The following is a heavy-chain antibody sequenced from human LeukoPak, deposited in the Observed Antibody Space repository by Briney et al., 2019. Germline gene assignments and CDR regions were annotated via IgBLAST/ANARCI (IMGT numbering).Heavy chain of an antibody. Sequence: SETLSLTCTVSGGSISSYYWSWIRQPAGKGLEWIGRIYTSGSTNYNPSLKSRVTMSVDTSKNQFSLKLSSVTAADTAVYYCARESGQGGSPDSAFDIWGQGTMVTASS. CDR1: GGSISSYY. V-gene: IGHV4-4*07. CDR3: ARESGQGGSPDSAFDI. D-gene: IGHD1-26*01. CDR2: IYTSGST. J-gene: IGHJ3*02.